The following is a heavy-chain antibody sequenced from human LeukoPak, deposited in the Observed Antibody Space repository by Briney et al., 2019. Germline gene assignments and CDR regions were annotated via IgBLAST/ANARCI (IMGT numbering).Heavy chain of an antibody. CDR1: GGTFISYA. Sequence: SVKVSCKASGGTFISYAISWVRQAPGQGPEWMGGIIPIFGTANYAQKFQGRVTITADESTSTAYMELSSLRSEDTAVYYCAGGRGYSYGPKEPWGQGTLVTVSS. CDR3: AGGRGYSYGPKEP. J-gene: IGHJ5*02. V-gene: IGHV1-69*13. D-gene: IGHD5-18*01. CDR2: IIPIFGTA.